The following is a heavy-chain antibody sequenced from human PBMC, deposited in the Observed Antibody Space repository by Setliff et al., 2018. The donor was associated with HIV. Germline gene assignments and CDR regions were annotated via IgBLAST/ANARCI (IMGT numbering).Heavy chain of an antibody. D-gene: IGHD2-15*01. V-gene: IGHV1-46*02. CDR3: ARVRYCSGGSCYGGEYWFDP. CDR2: IHPSGGST. CDR1: GYYFNIDY. J-gene: IGHJ5*02. Sequence: ASVKVSCKTFGYYFNIDYMHWVRQAPGQGLEWMGVIHPSGGSTSYAQSFQDRVTMTRDTSTSTVYMELSSLRSEDTAVYYCARVRYCSGGSCYGGEYWFDPWGQGTLVTVSS.